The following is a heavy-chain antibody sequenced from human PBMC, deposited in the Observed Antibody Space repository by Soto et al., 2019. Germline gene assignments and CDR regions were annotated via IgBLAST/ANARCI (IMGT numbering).Heavy chain of an antibody. CDR3: ARDARGLELRYGMDA. CDR2: IYYSGST. D-gene: IGHD1-7*01. Sequence: KPSETLSLTCTVSGGSISSYYWSWIRQPPGKGLEWIGYIYYSGSTNYNPSLKSRVTISVDTSKNQFSLKLSSVTAADTAVYYCARDARGLELRYGMDAWGQGTTVTVSS. J-gene: IGHJ6*02. V-gene: IGHV4-59*01. CDR1: GGSISSYY.